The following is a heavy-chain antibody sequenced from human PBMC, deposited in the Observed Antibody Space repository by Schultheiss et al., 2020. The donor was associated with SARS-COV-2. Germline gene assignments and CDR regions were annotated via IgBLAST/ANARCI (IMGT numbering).Heavy chain of an antibody. Sequence: SETLSLTCAVYGGSFSDYYWSWIRQPPGKGLEWIGYIYYSGSTNYNPSLKSRVTISVDTSKNQFSLKVRSVTAADTAVFYCARLDYYDTSGHIDSWGQGTLVTVSS. CDR1: GGSFSDYY. J-gene: IGHJ4*02. V-gene: IGHV4-59*08. CDR3: ARLDYYDTSGHIDS. CDR2: IYYSGST. D-gene: IGHD3-22*01.